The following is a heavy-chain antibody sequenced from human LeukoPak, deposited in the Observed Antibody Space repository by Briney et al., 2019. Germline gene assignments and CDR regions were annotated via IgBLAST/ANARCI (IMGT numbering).Heavy chain of an antibody. CDR3: ARQHTYGYSSSWGVDY. Sequence: GGSLRLSCAASGFTFSSYGMHWVRQAPGKGLEWVAVIWYDGSNKYYADSVKGRFTISRDNSKNTLYLQMNSLRAEDTAVYYCARQHTYGYSSSWGVDYWGQGTLVTVSS. D-gene: IGHD6-13*01. J-gene: IGHJ4*02. V-gene: IGHV3-33*08. CDR2: IWYDGSNK. CDR1: GFTFSSYG.